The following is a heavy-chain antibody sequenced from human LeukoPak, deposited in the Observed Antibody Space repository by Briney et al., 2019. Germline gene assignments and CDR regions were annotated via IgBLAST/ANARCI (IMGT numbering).Heavy chain of an antibody. Sequence: SETLSLTCAVSGGSISSYYWSWIRQPPGKGLEWIGYIYYTGSTNFNPSLKSRVTMSLDTSKNQFFLKLNSVTAADTAVYYCATGRAAAGSLGYWGQGTLVTVSS. CDR2: IYYTGST. J-gene: IGHJ4*02. CDR3: ATGRAAAGSLGY. D-gene: IGHD6-25*01. V-gene: IGHV4-59*01. CDR1: GGSISSYY.